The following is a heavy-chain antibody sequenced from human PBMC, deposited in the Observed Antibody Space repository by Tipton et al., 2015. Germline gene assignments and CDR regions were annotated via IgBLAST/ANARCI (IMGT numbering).Heavy chain of an antibody. CDR2: ISYDGSDK. D-gene: IGHD2/OR15-2a*01. V-gene: IGHV3-30*18. J-gene: IGHJ6*02. Sequence: SLRLSCAASGFIFSSYGMYWVRQAPGKGLEWVAVISYDGSDKSYADSVKGRFTISRDNSKNTLYLQMNSLRAEDAALYYCAKDYVATHFHPYNGMDVWGQGTTVTVSS. CDR1: GFIFSSYG. CDR3: AKDYVATHFHPYNGMDV.